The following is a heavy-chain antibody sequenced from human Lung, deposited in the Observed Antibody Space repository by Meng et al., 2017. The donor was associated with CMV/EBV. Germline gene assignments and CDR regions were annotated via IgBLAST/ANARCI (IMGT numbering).Heavy chain of an antibody. CDR3: ARALYNYYRSGYYPGFDL. J-gene: IGHJ4*02. V-gene: IGHV1-69*10. CDR2: INPILGIA. D-gene: IGHD3-22*01. Sequence: SXXVSXXATGYTFRRHVFYWVRQAPGQGLEWMGGINPILGIATYAQKFHGRVTISVDKSMTTVYMELSRLRSDDTAVYFCARALYNYYRSGYYPGFDLWXQGTXVTVSS. CDR1: GYTFRRHV.